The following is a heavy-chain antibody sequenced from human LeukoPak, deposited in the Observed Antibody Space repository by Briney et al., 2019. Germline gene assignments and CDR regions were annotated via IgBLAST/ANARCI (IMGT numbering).Heavy chain of an antibody. CDR2: ISGSGGST. V-gene: IGHV3-23*01. CDR3: ARVFSSSWKGGFDY. J-gene: IGHJ4*02. Sequence: GGSLRLSCAASGFTFSSYAMSWVRQALGKGLEWVSAISGSGGSTYYADSVKGRFTISRDNSKNTLYLQMNSLRAEDTAVYYCARVFSSSWKGGFDYWGQGTLVTVSS. CDR1: GFTFSSYA. D-gene: IGHD6-13*01.